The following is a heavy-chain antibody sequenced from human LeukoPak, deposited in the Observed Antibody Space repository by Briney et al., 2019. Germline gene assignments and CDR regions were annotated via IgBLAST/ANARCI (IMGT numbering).Heavy chain of an antibody. CDR2: INPTTGGT. Sequence: ASVKVSCKASGYTFTDYYIHWVRQAPGQGFEWMGWINPTTGGTKYARKFQGRVTLTRDTSITAVYMELSRLRSDDTAVYYCASDRVVVDYWGQGTLVTVSS. V-gene: IGHV1-2*02. CDR3: ASDRVVVDY. J-gene: IGHJ4*02. CDR1: GYTFTDYY. D-gene: IGHD3-22*01.